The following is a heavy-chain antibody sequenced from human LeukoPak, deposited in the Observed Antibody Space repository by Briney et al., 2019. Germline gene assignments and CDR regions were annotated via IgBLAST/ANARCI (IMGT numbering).Heavy chain of an antibody. D-gene: IGHD1/OR15-1a*01. CDR2: VYDTGAT. Sequence: SEALSLTCTVSGGSISGYYWSWIRQPPGKRLEWIGYVYDTGATNYNPSLKSRFAISIDTSKNQFSLYLSSVTAADTAVYYCARLPLIATTRGGFDPWGQGTLVTVSS. CDR1: GGSISGYY. J-gene: IGHJ5*02. CDR3: ARLPLIATTRGGFDP. V-gene: IGHV4-59*08.